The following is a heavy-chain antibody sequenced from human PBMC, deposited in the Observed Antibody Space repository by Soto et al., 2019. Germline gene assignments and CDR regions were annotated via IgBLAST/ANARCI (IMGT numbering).Heavy chain of an antibody. D-gene: IGHD1-7*01. J-gene: IGHJ4*02. CDR3: ARSQQAGNYQPPGY. CDR2: INHSGST. CDR1: GWSFSGYY. Sequence: SATLSLTCAFYGWSFSGYYWSWIRPPPGKGLEWIGEINHSGSTNYNPSLKSRVTISVDTSKNQFSLKLSSVTAADTAVYYCARSQQAGNYQPPGYWGQGTLVTVSS. V-gene: IGHV4-34*01.